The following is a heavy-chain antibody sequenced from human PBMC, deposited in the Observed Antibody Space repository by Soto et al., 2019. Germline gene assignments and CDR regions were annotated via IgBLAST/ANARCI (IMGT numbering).Heavy chain of an antibody. CDR2: IYYSGST. V-gene: IGHV4-31*03. CDR3: AHRYSGYDRGIPGMDV. J-gene: IGHJ6*02. D-gene: IGHD5-12*01. Sequence: SETLSLTCTVPGGSISSGGYYWSWIRQHPGKGLEWIGYIYYSGSTYYNPSLKSRVTISVDTSKNQFSLKLSSVTAADTAVYYCAHRYSGYDRGIPGMDVWGQGTTVTVSS. CDR1: GGSISSGGYY.